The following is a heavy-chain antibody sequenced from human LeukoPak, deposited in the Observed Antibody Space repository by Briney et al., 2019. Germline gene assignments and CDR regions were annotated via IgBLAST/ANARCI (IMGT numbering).Heavy chain of an antibody. CDR2: INPNSGGT. V-gene: IGHV1-2*06. CDR3: TRASCSSISCYLDY. CDR1: GYTFTGYY. D-gene: IGHD2-2*01. J-gene: IGHJ4*02. Sequence: GASVKVSCKASGYTFTGYYMHWVRQAPGQGHEWIGRINPNSGGTNYAQKFQGRVTMTRDTSISTAYMELSRLRSDDTAVYYCTRASCSSISCYLDYWGQGTLVTVSS.